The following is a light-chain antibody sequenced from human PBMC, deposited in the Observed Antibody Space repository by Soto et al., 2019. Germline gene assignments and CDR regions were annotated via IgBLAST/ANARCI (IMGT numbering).Light chain of an antibody. CDR2: QAS. V-gene: IGKV1-5*03. Sequence: DIQMTQSPSTLSASVGDRVTITCRASQSISSWLTWYQQKAGQAPKLLIYQASIVESGVPSRFCGSGSGTEVSLTISSLHPDASATYYCQQYSYLATFGQGTRVEVK. J-gene: IGKJ1*01. CDR1: QSISSW. CDR3: QQYSYLAT.